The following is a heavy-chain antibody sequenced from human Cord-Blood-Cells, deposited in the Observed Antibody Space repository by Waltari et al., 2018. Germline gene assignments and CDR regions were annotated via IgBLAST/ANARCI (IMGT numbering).Heavy chain of an antibody. J-gene: IGHJ5*02. CDR2: MNPNSGNT. CDR3: ARDAYCSSTSCYNWFDP. CDR1: GYTFTSYD. D-gene: IGHD2-2*01. V-gene: IGHV1-8*03. Sequence: QVQLVQSGAEVKKPGASVKVSCKASGYTFTSYDINWVRQATGQGLEWMGLMNPNSGNTGYAQKCQGRVTITRNTSISTAYMELSSLRSEDTAVYYCARDAYCSSTSCYNWFDPWGQGTLVTVSS.